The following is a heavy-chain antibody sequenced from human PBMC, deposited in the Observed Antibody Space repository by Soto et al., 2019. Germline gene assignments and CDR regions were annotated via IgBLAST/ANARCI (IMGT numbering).Heavy chain of an antibody. J-gene: IGHJ4*02. Sequence: QVQLQESGPGLVKPSQTLSLTCTVSGGSISSGGYYWSWIRQHPGKGLEWIGYIYYSGSTYYNPSLKSRVTLSLDTSKNQFSLKLSSVTAADTAMYYCARRSSGERLNFDYWGQGTLVTVSS. D-gene: IGHD3-10*01. CDR3: ARRSSGERLNFDY. CDR1: GGSISSGGYY. V-gene: IGHV4-31*03. CDR2: IYYSGST.